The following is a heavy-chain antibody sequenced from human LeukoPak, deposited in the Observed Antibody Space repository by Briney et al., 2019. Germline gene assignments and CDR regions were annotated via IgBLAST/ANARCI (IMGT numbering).Heavy chain of an antibody. D-gene: IGHD2-15*01. CDR3: AKDGSGGGWKWFDP. V-gene: IGHV3-33*06. CDR2: IWYDGTNK. J-gene: IGHJ5*02. Sequence: PGTSLRLSCAASGSTFTGYGFHWVRQAPGKGLEWVAVIWYDGTNKYYADSVKGRFIISRDNSKNTLYLQMNSLRAEDTAVYYCAKDGSGGGWKWFDPWGQGTLVTVSS. CDR1: GSTFTGYG.